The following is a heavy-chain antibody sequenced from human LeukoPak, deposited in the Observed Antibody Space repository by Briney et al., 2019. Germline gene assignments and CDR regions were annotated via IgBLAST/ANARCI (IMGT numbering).Heavy chain of an antibody. D-gene: IGHD3-10*01. CDR1: GGSISSYY. CDR2: IYYSGST. Sequence: PSETLSLTCTVSGGSISSYYWSWIRQPPGKGLEWIGYIYYSGSTNYNPSLKSRVTISVDTSKNQFSLKLSSVTAADTAVYYCARVRWFGVSRSNYGMDVWGQGTTVTVSS. J-gene: IGHJ6*02. V-gene: IGHV4-59*08. CDR3: ARVRWFGVSRSNYGMDV.